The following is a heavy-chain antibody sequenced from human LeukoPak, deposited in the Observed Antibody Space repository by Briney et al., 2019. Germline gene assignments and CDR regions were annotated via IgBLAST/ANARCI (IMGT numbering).Heavy chain of an antibody. J-gene: IGHJ4*02. CDR2: ISYDGSNK. D-gene: IGHD6-19*01. Sequence: GGSLRLSCAASGFTFSSYGMHWVRQAPGKGLEWVAVISYDGSNKYYADSVKGRFTISRDNSKNTLYLQMNSLRAEDTAVYYCAKDPHARSSGWYYFDYWGQGTLVTVSS. CDR1: GFTFSSYG. V-gene: IGHV3-30*18. CDR3: AKDPHARSSGWYYFDY.